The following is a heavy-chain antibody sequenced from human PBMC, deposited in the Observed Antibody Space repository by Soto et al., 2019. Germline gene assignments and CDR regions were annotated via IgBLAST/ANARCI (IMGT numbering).Heavy chain of an antibody. CDR1: AYTFSSYA. J-gene: IGHJ3*02. D-gene: IGHD1-26*01. V-gene: IGHV1-3*01. CDR3: ARSSRGFDI. Sequence: ASVKVSCKASAYTFSSYALHWVRQAPGQRLECMGWILPGNGNTRYSRKFQDRVTFTRDTSASTAYMELSSLRSEDTAVYYCARSSRGFDIWGQGTMVTVSS. CDR2: ILPGNGNT.